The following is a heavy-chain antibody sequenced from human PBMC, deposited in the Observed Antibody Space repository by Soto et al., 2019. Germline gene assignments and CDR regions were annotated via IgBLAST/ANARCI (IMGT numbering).Heavy chain of an antibody. CDR2: INHSGST. CDR1: GGSISSGGYY. D-gene: IGHD1-26*01. CDR3: AGNPTRYYYYYMDV. V-gene: IGHV4-31*03. J-gene: IGHJ6*03. Sequence: SESLSLTCTVSGGSISSGGYYWSWIRQHPGKGLEWIGYINHSGSTNYNPSLKSRVTISVDTSKNQFSLKLSSVTAADTAVYYCAGNPTRYYYYYMDVWGKGTTVTVSS.